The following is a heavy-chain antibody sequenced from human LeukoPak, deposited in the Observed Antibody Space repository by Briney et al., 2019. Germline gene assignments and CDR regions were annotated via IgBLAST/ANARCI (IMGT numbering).Heavy chain of an antibody. V-gene: IGHV3-30*18. Sequence: GGSLRLSCAASGFTFSSYGMHWVRQAPGKGLEWVAVISYDGSNKYYADSVKGRFTISRDNSKNTLYLQMNSLRAEDTAVYYCAKSAPAYYDFWSGADYWGQGTLVTVSS. CDR1: GFTFSSYG. CDR3: AKSAPAYYDFWSGADY. D-gene: IGHD3-3*01. J-gene: IGHJ4*02. CDR2: ISYDGSNK.